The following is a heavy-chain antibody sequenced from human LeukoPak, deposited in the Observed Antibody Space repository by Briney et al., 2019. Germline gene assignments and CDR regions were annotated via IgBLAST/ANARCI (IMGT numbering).Heavy chain of an antibody. D-gene: IGHD3-10*01. CDR2: ICTSGST. Sequence: SETLSLTCTVSGGSISSGSYYWSWIRQPAGKGLEYIGRICTSGSTNYNPSLKSRVTISVDTSKNHFSLKLSSVTAADTAVYYCARDQTYSGSGIYTYFDYWGQGILVTVSS. CDR3: ARDQTYSGSGIYTYFDY. J-gene: IGHJ4*02. CDR1: GGSISSGSYY. V-gene: IGHV4-61*02.